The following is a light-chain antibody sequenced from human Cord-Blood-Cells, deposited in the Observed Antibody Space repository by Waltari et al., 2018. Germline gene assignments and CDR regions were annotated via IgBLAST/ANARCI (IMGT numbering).Light chain of an antibody. CDR1: SSNIGAGYD. CDR2: GNS. CDR3: QSYDSSLSVFYV. V-gene: IGLV1-40*01. Sequence: QSVLTQPPSVSGAPGQRVTISCTGSSSNIGAGYDVHWYQQLPGTAPKLLIYGNSERPSGVPDRFSGSKSGTSASLAITGLQAEDEADYYCQSYDSSLSVFYVFGTGTKVTVL. J-gene: IGLJ1*01.